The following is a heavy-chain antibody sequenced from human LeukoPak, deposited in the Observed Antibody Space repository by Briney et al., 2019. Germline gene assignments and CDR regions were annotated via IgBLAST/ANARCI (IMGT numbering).Heavy chain of an antibody. J-gene: IGHJ4*02. CDR3: ARGGWFGELNLDY. Sequence: GGSLRLSCAASGFTFSSYGMHWVRQAPGEGLEWVAVIWYDGSSKYYADSVKGRFTISRDNSKNTLYLQMNSLRAEDTAVYYCARGGWFGELNLDYWGQGTLVTVSS. V-gene: IGHV3-33*01. D-gene: IGHD3-10*01. CDR1: GFTFSSYG. CDR2: IWYDGSSK.